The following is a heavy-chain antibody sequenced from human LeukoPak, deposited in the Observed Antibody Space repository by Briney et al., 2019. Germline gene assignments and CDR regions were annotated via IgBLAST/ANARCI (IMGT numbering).Heavy chain of an antibody. J-gene: IGHJ4*02. CDR3: ARDYDSSLDY. V-gene: IGHV4-59*01. CDR1: GGSISSYY. CDR2: IYYSGSS. Sequence: SETLSLTCTVSGGSISSYYWSWIRQPPGKGLEWIGYIYYSGSSNYNPSLKSRVTISVDTSKNQFSLKLSSVTAADTAVYYCARDYDSSLDYWGQGTLVTVSS. D-gene: IGHD3-22*01.